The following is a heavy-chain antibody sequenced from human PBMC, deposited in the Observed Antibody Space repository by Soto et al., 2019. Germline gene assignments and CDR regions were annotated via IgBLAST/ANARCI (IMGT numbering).Heavy chain of an antibody. CDR2: IYSGGST. J-gene: IGHJ4*02. V-gene: IGHV3-53*01. Sequence: EVQLVESGGGLIQPGGSLRLSCAASGFTVSSNYMSWVRQAPGKGLEWVSVIYSGGSTYYADSVKGRLTISRDNSKNTLYLQMNSLRAEDTAVYYCARDSSGYSFDYWGQGTLVTVSS. CDR3: ARDSSGYSFDY. CDR1: GFTVSSNY. D-gene: IGHD3-22*01.